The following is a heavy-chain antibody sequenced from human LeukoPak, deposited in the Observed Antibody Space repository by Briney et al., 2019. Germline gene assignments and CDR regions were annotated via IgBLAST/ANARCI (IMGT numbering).Heavy chain of an antibody. CDR1: GGSISSYY. J-gene: IGHJ5*02. CDR2: IYTSGST. Sequence: NPSETLSLTCTVSGGSISSYYWSWIRQPAGKGLELIGRIYTSGSTNYNPSLKSRVTMSVDTPKNQFSLKLSSVTAADTAVYYCARIKRNTVVRGVVRYNWFDPWGQGTLVTVSS. D-gene: IGHD3-10*01. V-gene: IGHV4-4*07. CDR3: ARIKRNTVVRGVVRYNWFDP.